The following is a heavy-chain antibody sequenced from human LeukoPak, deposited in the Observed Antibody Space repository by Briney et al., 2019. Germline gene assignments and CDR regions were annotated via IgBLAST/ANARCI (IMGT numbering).Heavy chain of an antibody. J-gene: IGHJ4*02. CDR2: IQQDGSEK. D-gene: IGHD1-26*01. CDR3: ARNPPRYFN. CDR1: GXTFSSYW. Sequence: GGSLRLSCAASGXTFSSYWVIWVRQAPGKGLEWVDNIQQDGSEKYYVAFVKGRFTISRDNAKNSLYLQMNSLRAEDTAVYYCARNPPRYFNWGQGTLVTVSS. V-gene: IGHV3-7*05.